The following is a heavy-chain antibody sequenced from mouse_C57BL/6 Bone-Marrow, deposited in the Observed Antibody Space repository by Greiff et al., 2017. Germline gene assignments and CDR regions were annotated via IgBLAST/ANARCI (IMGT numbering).Heavy chain of an antibody. CDR1: GYTFTSYW. CDR2: INPSNGGT. D-gene: IGHD4-1*01. V-gene: IGHV1-53*01. Sequence: VQLQQPGTELVKPGASVKLSCKASGYTFTSYWMHWVKQRPGQGLEWIGKINPSNGGTNYNEKFKSKATLTVDKSSSTAYMQLSSLTSEGSAVYYCAITEGGTTGFACWGQGTLVSVSA. CDR3: AITEGGTTGFAC. J-gene: IGHJ3*01.